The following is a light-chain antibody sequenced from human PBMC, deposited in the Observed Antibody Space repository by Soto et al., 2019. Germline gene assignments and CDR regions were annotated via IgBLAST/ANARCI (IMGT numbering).Light chain of an antibody. CDR1: QTINNN. CDR2: GAS. CDR3: QQYGSSPTT. J-gene: IGKJ1*01. V-gene: IGKV3-20*01. Sequence: VMTQAPATLSVSPGERATLSCRASQTINNNVAWYQLKDGQVPRLVIYGASSRATGIPDRFSGSGSGTDFTLTISRLEPEDFAVYYCQQYGSSPTTFGQGTKVDIK.